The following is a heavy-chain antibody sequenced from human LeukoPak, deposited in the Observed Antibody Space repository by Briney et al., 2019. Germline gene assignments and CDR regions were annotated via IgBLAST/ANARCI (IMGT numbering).Heavy chain of an antibody. V-gene: IGHV4-39*01. CDR3: ARWARSTLSSRAFDY. CDR2: IYYSGST. D-gene: IGHD4-11*01. J-gene: IGHJ4*02. CDR1: GGSISSSSYY. Sequence: SETLSLTCTVSGGSISSSSYYWGWIRHPPGKGLEWIGSIYYSGSTYYNPSLKSRVTISVDTSKNQFSLKLSSVTAADTAVYYCARWARSTLSSRAFDYWGQGTLVTVSS.